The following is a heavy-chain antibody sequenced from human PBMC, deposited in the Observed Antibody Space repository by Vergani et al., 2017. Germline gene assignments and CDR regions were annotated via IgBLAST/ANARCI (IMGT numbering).Heavy chain of an antibody. Sequence: QVQLQESGPGLVKPSETLSLTCTVSGGSISSYYWSWIRQPPGKGLEWIGYIYYSGSTNYNPSLQSRVTISVDTSKNQFSLKLSSVTAADTAVYYCARDRWLVNWGYYFDYWGQGTLVTVSS. CDR1: GGSISSYY. CDR3: ARDRWLVNWGYYFDY. D-gene: IGHD6-19*01. V-gene: IGHV4-59*01. J-gene: IGHJ4*02. CDR2: IYYSGST.